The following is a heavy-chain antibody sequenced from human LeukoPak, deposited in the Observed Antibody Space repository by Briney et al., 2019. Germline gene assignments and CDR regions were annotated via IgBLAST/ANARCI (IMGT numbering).Heavy chain of an antibody. CDR2: ITSSNSYT. V-gene: IGHV3-21*06. CDR3: ARDQGHGGDY. CDR1: GFTFSSYT. J-gene: IGHJ4*02. D-gene: IGHD4-23*01. Sequence: GGSLRLSCAASGFTFSSYTMNWVRKAPGQVLEWISSITSSNSYTFYADSVKGRYTISRDNAKNSAYLQMNSLRAEDTAVYYCARDQGHGGDYWGQGTLVSVSS.